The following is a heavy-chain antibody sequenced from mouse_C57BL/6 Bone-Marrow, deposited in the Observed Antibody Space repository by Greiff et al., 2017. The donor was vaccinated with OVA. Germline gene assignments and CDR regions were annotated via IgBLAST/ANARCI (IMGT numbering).Heavy chain of an antibody. CDR2: INPNNGGT. CDR3: ATPPACLFAIAY. Sequence: VHVKQSGPELVKPGASVKMSCKASGYSFTDYNMNWVKQSHGKSLEWIGYINPNNGGTSYNQKFKGKATLTVNKSSSTAYMELPSLTSEDSAVYYCATPPACLFAIAYWGQGTSVTVSS. CDR1: GYSFTDYN. J-gene: IGHJ4*01. V-gene: IGHV1-22*01. D-gene: IGHD6-1*01.